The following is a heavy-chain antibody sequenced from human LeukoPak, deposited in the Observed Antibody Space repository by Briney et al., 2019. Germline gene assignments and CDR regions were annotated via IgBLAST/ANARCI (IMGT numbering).Heavy chain of an antibody. CDR2: ISSSSSYT. D-gene: IGHD2/OR15-2a*01. J-gene: IGHJ4*02. CDR3: VKGGILTTRPFDY. Sequence: GGSLRLSCAASGFTFSSYSMNWVRQAPGKGLEWVSSISSSSSYTYYADSVKGRFTISRDNSKNTLYLQMSSLRAEDTAVYYCVKGGILTTRPFDYWGQGTLVTVSS. V-gene: IGHV3-21*01. CDR1: GFTFSSYS.